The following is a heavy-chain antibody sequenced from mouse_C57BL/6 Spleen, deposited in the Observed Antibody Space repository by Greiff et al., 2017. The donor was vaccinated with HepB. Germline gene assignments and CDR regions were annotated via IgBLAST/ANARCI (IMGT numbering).Heavy chain of an antibody. CDR2: IYPRSGNT. Sequence: VKLQESGAELARPGASVKLSCKASGYTFTSYGISWVKQRTGQGLEWIGEIYPRSGNTYYNEKFKGKATLTADKSSSTAYMELRSLTSEDSAVYFCARRGGTTVGAYWGQGTLVTVSA. CDR1: GYTFTSYG. CDR3: ARRGGTTVGAY. J-gene: IGHJ3*01. D-gene: IGHD1-1*01. V-gene: IGHV1-81*01.